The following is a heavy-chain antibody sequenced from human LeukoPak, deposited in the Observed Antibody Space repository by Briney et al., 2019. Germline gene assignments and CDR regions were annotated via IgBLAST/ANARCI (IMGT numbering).Heavy chain of an antibody. D-gene: IGHD3-10*01. CDR1: GFTLSSYS. CDR2: ISSSSSTI. J-gene: IGHJ4*02. CDR3: ARDLSRGSSTIDY. V-gene: IGHV3-48*04. Sequence: PGGSLRLSCAASGFTLSSYSMNWVRQAPGKGLEWVSYISSSSSTIYYTDSVEGRFTISRDNAKNSLYLQMNSLRAEDTAVYYCARDLSRGSSTIDYWGQGTLVTVSS.